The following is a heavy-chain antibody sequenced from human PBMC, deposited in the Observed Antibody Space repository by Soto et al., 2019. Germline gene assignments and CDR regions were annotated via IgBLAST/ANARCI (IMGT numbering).Heavy chain of an antibody. D-gene: IGHD6-13*01. J-gene: IGHJ6*02. V-gene: IGHV1-8*01. CDR2: MNPNSGNT. CDR1: GYTFTSYD. Sequence: ASLKVSCKASGYTFTSYDINWVRQATGQGLEWMGWMNPNSGNTGYAQKFQGRVTMTRNTSISTAYMERRSLRSEDTAVYYCARAYSSSSPYYYYYGMDVWGQGTTVTVSS. CDR3: ARAYSSSSPYYYYYGMDV.